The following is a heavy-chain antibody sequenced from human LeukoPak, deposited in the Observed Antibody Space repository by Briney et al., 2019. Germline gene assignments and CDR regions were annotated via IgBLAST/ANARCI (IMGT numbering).Heavy chain of an antibody. D-gene: IGHD6-13*01. V-gene: IGHV3-43D*03. CDR3: AKATSSWHEFDY. Sequence: GGSLRLSCAASGFTFDNYAMHWVRQAPGKGLEWVSLITWDADSTYYADSVKGRFTISRDNSKNSLYLQMNSLRAEDTALYYCAKATSSWHEFDYWGQGTLVTVSS. CDR1: GFTFDNYA. CDR2: ITWDADST. J-gene: IGHJ4*02.